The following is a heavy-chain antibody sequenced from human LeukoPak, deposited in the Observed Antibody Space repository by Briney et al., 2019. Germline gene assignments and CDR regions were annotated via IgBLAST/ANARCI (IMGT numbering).Heavy chain of an antibody. V-gene: IGHV3-9*01. D-gene: IGHD3-10*01. CDR1: GFTLDDYA. CDR3: AKGSGITLVRDLDY. Sequence: GRSLRLSCAASGFTLDDYAMRWVRQPPGKGLEWVSGISWNSETLGYADSVKGRFTISRDNAKNSLYLQMNSLRADDTALYYCAKGSGITLVRDLDYWGQGTLVTVSS. J-gene: IGHJ4*02. CDR2: ISWNSETL.